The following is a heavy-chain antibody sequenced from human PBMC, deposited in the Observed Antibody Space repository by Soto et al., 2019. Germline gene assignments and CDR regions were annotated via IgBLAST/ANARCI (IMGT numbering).Heavy chain of an antibody. CDR2: INAGNGNT. CDR3: ARGPTVTTKDWFDP. V-gene: IGHV1-3*01. D-gene: IGHD4-4*01. J-gene: IGHJ5*02. CDR1: GYTFTSYA. Sequence: ASVKVSCKASGYTFTSYAMHWVRRAPGQRLEWMGWINAGNGNTKYSQRFQGRVTITRDTSASTAYMELSSLRSEDTAVYYCARGPTVTTKDWFDPWGQGTLVTVSS.